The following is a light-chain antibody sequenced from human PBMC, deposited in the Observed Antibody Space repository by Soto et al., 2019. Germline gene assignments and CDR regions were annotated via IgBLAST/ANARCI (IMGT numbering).Light chain of an antibody. Sequence: QSVVTQPPSASGTPGQSLTISCSGSSSNIGSHFVYWYQHLPGTAPKLLIFRDGQRPSGVPARFFGSKSGTSASLAITGLRSEDEADYYCAVWDQSLTGWLFGGGTKVTVL. CDR1: SSNIGSHF. CDR3: AVWDQSLTGWL. V-gene: IGLV1-47*01. CDR2: RDG. J-gene: IGLJ3*02.